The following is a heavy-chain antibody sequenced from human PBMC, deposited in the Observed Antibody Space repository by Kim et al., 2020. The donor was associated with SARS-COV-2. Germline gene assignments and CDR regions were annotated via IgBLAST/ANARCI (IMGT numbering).Heavy chain of an antibody. CDR3: ARGLSISSGGVCHYCDL. V-gene: IGHV4-34*01. D-gene: IGHD3-3*02. CDR1: GGSFSGYY. CDR2: INHSGRT. J-gene: IGHJ2*01. Sequence: SETLSLTCAVYGGSFSGYYWSWIRQPPGKGLEWIGEINHSGRTNYNPSLKSRVTISVDTSKNQFSLKLTSVTAADAALYFCARGLSISSGGVCHYCDL.